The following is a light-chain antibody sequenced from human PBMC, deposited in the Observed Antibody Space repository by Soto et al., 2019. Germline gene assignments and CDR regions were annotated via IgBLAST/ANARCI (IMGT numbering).Light chain of an antibody. CDR1: SSDVGGYNY. Sequence: QSALTQPPSASGSPGQSVAISCTGTSSDVGGYNYVSWYQQHPGKAPKLMIYEVNKRPSGVPYRCSGSKSGNTASLTVSDLEAEDEADYYSCSYAGSSNVFGTGTKLTVL. CDR2: EVN. CDR3: CSYAGSSNV. J-gene: IGLJ6*01. V-gene: IGLV2-8*01.